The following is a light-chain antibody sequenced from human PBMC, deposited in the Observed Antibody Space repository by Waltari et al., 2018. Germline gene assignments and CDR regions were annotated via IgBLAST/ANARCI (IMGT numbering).Light chain of an antibody. CDR1: QTITGSW. V-gene: IGKV3-20*01. CDR2: GAS. J-gene: IGKJ4*01. Sequence: ELVLTPSPGTLYVSSGVRVTVSCRASQTITGSWLTWYHQKPGQAPSLRIYGASNRAPGIPDRFSGSGSGTDFTLTISRLEPEDSAVYYCQQYDGSVVTFGGGTKVEIK. CDR3: QQYDGSVVT.